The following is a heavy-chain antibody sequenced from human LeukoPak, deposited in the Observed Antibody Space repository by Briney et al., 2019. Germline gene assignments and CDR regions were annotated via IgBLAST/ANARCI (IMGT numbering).Heavy chain of an antibody. Sequence: GGSLRLSCAASGFTFSSYWMNRARQAPGKGLEWVASINHNGNVDYYVDSVKGRFTISRDNAKNSLYLQMSNLRAEDTAVYFCARGGGLDVWGQGSTVTVSS. D-gene: IGHD3-16*01. CDR2: INHNGNVD. V-gene: IGHV3-7*03. CDR3: ARGGGLDV. CDR1: GFTFSSYW. J-gene: IGHJ6*02.